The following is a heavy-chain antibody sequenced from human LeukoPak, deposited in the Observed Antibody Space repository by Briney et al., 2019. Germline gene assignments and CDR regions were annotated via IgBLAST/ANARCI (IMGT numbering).Heavy chain of an antibody. V-gene: IGHV4-59*01. Sequence: SETLSLTCTVSGGSISDYFWSWLRQPPGKGLEWIGYIYFSGSTNYNPSLRSRVTMSVDTSKNQFSLKLSSVTAADTAVYYCARYHRPYYYYFGMDVWGQGTTVTVSS. CDR2: IYFSGST. D-gene: IGHD1-14*01. CDR1: GGSISDYF. CDR3: ARYHRPYYYYFGMDV. J-gene: IGHJ6*02.